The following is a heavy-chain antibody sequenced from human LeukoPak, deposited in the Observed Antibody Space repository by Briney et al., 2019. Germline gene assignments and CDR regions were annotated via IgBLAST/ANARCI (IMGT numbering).Heavy chain of an antibody. CDR2: IRYDGSNK. CDR1: GFTFSSYG. J-gene: IGHJ6*03. Sequence: GGSLRLSCAASGFTFSSYGMHWVRQAPGKGLEWVAFIRYDGSNKYYADSVKGRFTISRDNSKNTLYLQMNSLGAEDTAVYYCAKDPSNIAGGQYYYYYMDVWGKGTTVTVSS. D-gene: IGHD2-15*01. V-gene: IGHV3-30*02. CDR3: AKDPSNIAGGQYYYYYMDV.